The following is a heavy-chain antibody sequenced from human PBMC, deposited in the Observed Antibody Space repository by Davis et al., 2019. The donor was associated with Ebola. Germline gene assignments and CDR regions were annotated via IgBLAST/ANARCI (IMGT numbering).Heavy chain of an antibody. CDR3: ARDGEQQLTYGMDV. CDR1: GFTFSSYG. Sequence: GESLKISCAASGFTFSSYGMHWVRQAPGKGLEWVAVIWYDGSNKYYTDSVKGRFTISRDDSKNTLYLQMNSLRAEDTAIYYCARDGEQQLTYGMDVWGKGTTVTVSS. V-gene: IGHV3-33*01. CDR2: IWYDGSNK. D-gene: IGHD6-13*01. J-gene: IGHJ6*04.